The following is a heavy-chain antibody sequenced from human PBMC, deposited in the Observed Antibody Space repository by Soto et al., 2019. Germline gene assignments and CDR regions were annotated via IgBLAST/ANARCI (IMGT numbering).Heavy chain of an antibody. Sequence: WSLRLSCAASGFTFSMYWMHWVRQAPGKGLLWVSRINGDGTDTTYADSVKGRFTISRDNAKNTVYLQMNGLRAEDTAVYYCAREVGRGSGSYYLDYWGQETLVTVSS. V-gene: IGHV3-74*03. CDR2: INGDGTDT. D-gene: IGHD3-16*01. CDR1: GFTFSMYW. CDR3: AREVGRGSGSYYLDY. J-gene: IGHJ4*02.